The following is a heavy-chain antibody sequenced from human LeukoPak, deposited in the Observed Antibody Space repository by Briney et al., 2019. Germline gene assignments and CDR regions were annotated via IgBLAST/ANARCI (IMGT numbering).Heavy chain of an antibody. CDR2: MNPNSGNT. Sequence: GSVKVSCKASGYTFTSYDINWVRQATGQGLEWMGWMNPNSGNTGDAQKFQGRVNMTRNTSISTAYMELSSLESEDTAVYYCARRRSGSSGPPSDHWGQGTLVTVSS. CDR1: GYTFTSYD. CDR3: ARRRSGSSGPPSDH. J-gene: IGHJ4*02. V-gene: IGHV1-8*01. D-gene: IGHD6-6*01.